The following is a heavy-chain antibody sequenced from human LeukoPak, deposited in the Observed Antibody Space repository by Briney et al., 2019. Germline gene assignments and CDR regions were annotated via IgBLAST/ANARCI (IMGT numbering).Heavy chain of an antibody. CDR2: INHSGST. J-gene: IGHJ6*03. CDR3: ARGGYSYDYYYYYMDV. D-gene: IGHD5-18*01. Sequence: GSLRLSCAASGFTFSSYSMNWVRQPPGKGLEWIGEINHSGSTNYNPSLKSRVTISVDTSKNQFSLKLSSVTAADTAVYYCARGGYSYDYYYYYMDVWGKGTTVTVSS. CDR1: GFTFSSYS. V-gene: IGHV4-34*01.